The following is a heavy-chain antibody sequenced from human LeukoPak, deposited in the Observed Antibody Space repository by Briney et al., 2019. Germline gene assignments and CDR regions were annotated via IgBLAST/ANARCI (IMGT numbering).Heavy chain of an antibody. CDR1: GYSFTSYG. D-gene: IGHD2-8*01. J-gene: IGHJ4*02. CDR2: ISVYSGHT. CDR3: ARTNLDCKRGVCYDY. Sequence: ASVKVSCKASGYSFTSYGFNWVRQAPGQGLEWMGPGQGLEWMAWISVYSGHTYYAQKFQGRVTVTTDTSTNTAYMELRSLRSDDTAVYYCARTNLDCKRGVCYDYWGQGTLVTVSS. V-gene: IGHV1-18*01.